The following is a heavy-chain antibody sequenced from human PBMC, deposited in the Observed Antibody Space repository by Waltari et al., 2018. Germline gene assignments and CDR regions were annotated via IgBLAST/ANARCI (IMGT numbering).Heavy chain of an antibody. D-gene: IGHD1-26*01. J-gene: IGHJ3*02. CDR3: ATGTFLLYAFDI. CDR1: GGSLTDYY. Sequence: QVQLQQWGAGLLKPSETLSLTCAVYGGSLTDYYWGWIRQSPGTGLEWIGEINHSGSTKYNPSLKSRVTISIDTSKNQFSLKLSSVTAADTAVYYCATGTFLLYAFDIWGQGTMVTVSS. V-gene: IGHV4-34*01. CDR2: INHSGST.